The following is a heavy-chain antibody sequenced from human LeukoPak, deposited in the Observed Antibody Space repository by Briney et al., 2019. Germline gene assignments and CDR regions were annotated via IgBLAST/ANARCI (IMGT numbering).Heavy chain of an antibody. D-gene: IGHD6-13*01. CDR1: GGSISSGDYY. Sequence: SETLSLTCTVSGGSISSGDYYWRWIRQPPGKGLEWIGYIYYSGSTYYNPSLKSRVTISVDTSKNQFSLKLSSVTAADTAVYYCGASIAAAGTKGLDAFDIWGQGTMVTVSS. J-gene: IGHJ3*02. CDR3: GASIAAAGTKGLDAFDI. CDR2: IYYSGST. V-gene: IGHV4-30-4*08.